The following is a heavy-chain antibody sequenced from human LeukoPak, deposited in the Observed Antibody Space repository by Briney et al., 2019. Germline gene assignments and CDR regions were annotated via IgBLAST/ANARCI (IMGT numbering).Heavy chain of an antibody. Sequence: GGSLRLSCAASGFTFSSYAMTWVRQAPGKGLEWVSGISGSGVSTNYADSVKGRFTISRDNSKNTLYLQMNSLRAEDTAVYYCAKSDCGGDCYLFDYWGQGTLVTVSS. D-gene: IGHD2-21*02. CDR1: GFTFSSYA. CDR2: ISGSGVST. CDR3: AKSDCGGDCYLFDY. V-gene: IGHV3-23*01. J-gene: IGHJ4*02.